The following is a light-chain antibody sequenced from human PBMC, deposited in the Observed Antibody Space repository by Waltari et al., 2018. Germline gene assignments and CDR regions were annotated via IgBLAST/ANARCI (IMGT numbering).Light chain of an antibody. J-gene: IGLJ3*02. CDR3: QSYDGDRAWV. Sequence: FILTQSHSVSESPGRTLTISCSGIGGSFATNYVHCYQPRPGSAPTTVIYADNQVPSGVPDRFSGSVDSSANSASLTIAGLQTEDEADYYCQSYDGDRAWVFGGGTKLTVL. CDR2: ADN. V-gene: IGLV6-57*02. CDR1: GGSFATNY.